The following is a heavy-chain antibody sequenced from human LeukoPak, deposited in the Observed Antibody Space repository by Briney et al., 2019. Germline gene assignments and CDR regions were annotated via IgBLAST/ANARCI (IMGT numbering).Heavy chain of an antibody. CDR3: ARECGAAGYFDWLPPYYYGMDV. D-gene: IGHD3-9*01. Sequence: PGRSLRLSCAASGFTFSSYAMHWVRQAPGKGLEWVAVISYDGSNKYYADSVKGRFTIPRDNSKNTLYLQMNSLRAEDTAVYYCARECGAAGYFDWLPPYYYGMDVWGQGTTVTVSS. V-gene: IGHV3-30-3*01. CDR1: GFTFSSYA. J-gene: IGHJ6*02. CDR2: ISYDGSNK.